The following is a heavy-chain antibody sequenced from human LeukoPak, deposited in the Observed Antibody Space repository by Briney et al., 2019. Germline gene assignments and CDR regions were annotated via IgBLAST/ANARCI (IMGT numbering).Heavy chain of an antibody. D-gene: IGHD7-27*01. Sequence: PSETLSLTCTVSGGSISSSSYYWGWIRQPPGKGLEWIGSIYYSGSTYYNPSLKSRVTISVDTSKNQFSLKLSSVTAADTAVYYCARHSSPNWGSGDGYFDYWGQGTLVTVSS. CDR2: IYYSGST. CDR1: GGSISSSSYY. J-gene: IGHJ4*02. CDR3: ARHSSPNWGSGDGYFDY. V-gene: IGHV4-39*01.